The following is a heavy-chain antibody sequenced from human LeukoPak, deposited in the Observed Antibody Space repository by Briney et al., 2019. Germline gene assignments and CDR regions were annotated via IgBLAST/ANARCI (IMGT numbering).Heavy chain of an antibody. CDR3: ARDVPYCSAGGCYPDAFDI. J-gene: IGHJ3*02. V-gene: IGHV1-18*01. D-gene: IGHD2-15*01. CDR1: GYTCTSYG. Sequence: GASVKVSCKASGYTCTSYGITWVRQAPGLGLEWMGWISAYNGNTHHAQKFQGRVTMTTDTSTSTAYMELRSLRSDDTAVYYCARDVPYCSAGGCYPDAFDIWGQGTMVTVSS. CDR2: ISAYNGNT.